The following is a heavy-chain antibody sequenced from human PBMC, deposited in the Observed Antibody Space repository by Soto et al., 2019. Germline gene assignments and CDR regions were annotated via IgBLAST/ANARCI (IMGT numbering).Heavy chain of an antibody. J-gene: IGHJ6*02. D-gene: IGHD3-10*01. CDR3: AKDRGRGSPVSGGMDV. CDR2: ISRTSNHI. CDR1: GVTFSNYT. V-gene: IGHV3-21*06. Sequence: GGSLRLSCAACGVTFSNYTLNWVRQAPGKGLEWVSIISRTSNHIYYADSVKGRFTVSRDNAENSLYLQMNSLRAEDTAVYYCAKDRGRGSPVSGGMDVWGQGTTVTVSS.